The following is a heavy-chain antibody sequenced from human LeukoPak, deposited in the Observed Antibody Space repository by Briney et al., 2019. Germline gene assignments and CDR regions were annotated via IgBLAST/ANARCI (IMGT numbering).Heavy chain of an antibody. J-gene: IGHJ1*01. CDR1: GYTFTGYY. D-gene: IGHD2-15*01. CDR2: INPNSGGT. V-gene: IGHV1-2*02. CDR3: ARVRCSGGSCYYFQH. Sequence: ASVTVSCKASGYTFTGYYMHWVRQAPGQGLEWMGWINPNSGGTNYAQKFQGRVTMTRDTSISTAYMELSRLRSDDTAVYYCARVRCSGGSCYYFQHWGQGTLVTVSS.